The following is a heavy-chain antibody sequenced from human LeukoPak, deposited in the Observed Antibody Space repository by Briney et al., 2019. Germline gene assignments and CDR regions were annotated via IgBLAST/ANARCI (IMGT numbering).Heavy chain of an antibody. V-gene: IGHV3-15*07. CDR3: STLTSRGLSDS. D-gene: IGHD1-20*01. CDR2: IKSKADGETI. CDR1: GFTFTNAW. J-gene: IGHJ4*02. Sequence: PGGSLRLSCAASGFTFTNAWMNWVRQAPGKGLEWVGRIKSKADGETIDYAAPVKGRFTFSRDDSRNMLYLQMNSLKSEDTAVYYCSTLTSRGLSDSWGQGTLVTVSS.